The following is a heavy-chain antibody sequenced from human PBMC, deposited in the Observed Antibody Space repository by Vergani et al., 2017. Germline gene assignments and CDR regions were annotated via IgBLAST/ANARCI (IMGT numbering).Heavy chain of an antibody. Sequence: EGQLVESGGDWVQRGGSLRLSCAASGFISSSYWMSWVRQAPGKGLEFVANIHLDGSAENYVDSVKGRFTISRDNAKNSVILQMNNLRAEDTAIYYCARDIPGGLSDFDYWGQGTLVTVSS. J-gene: IGHJ4*02. CDR2: IHLDGSAE. V-gene: IGHV3-7*01. D-gene: IGHD2/OR15-2a*01. CDR1: GFISSSYW. CDR3: ARDIPGGLSDFDY.